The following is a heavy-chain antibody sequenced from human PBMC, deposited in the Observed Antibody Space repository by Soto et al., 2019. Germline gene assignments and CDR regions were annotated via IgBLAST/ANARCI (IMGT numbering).Heavy chain of an antibody. CDR3: ARVMCSGGRCDATPAFDAFDI. V-gene: IGHV1-46*03. CDR2: INPSGGST. Sequence: ASVKVSCKASGYTFTSYYMHWVRQAPGQGLEWMGIINPSGGSTSYAQKFQGRVTMTRDTSTSTVYMELSSLRSEDTAVYYCARVMCSGGRCDATPAFDAFDIWGQGTMVTVSS. D-gene: IGHD2-15*01. J-gene: IGHJ3*02. CDR1: GYTFTSYY.